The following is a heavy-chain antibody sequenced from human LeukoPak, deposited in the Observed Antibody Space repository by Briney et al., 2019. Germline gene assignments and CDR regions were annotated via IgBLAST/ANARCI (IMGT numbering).Heavy chain of an antibody. D-gene: IGHD3-3*01. J-gene: IGHJ4*02. Sequence: GASVKLSCSAAEATFTSSAISGGSQSPGHGLEWMGGIIPIFGTANYAQKYQGRVTITTDESTSTAYMELSSLRAEDTAVDYCARGYDFWSGYLCDYWGQGTLVTVSS. CDR3: ARGYDFWSGYLCDY. CDR1: EATFTSSA. V-gene: IGHV1-69*05. CDR2: IIPIFGTA.